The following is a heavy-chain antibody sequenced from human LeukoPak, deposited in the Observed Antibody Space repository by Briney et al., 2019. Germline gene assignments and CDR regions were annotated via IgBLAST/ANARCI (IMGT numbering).Heavy chain of an antibody. V-gene: IGHV1-2*02. CDR3: ARNGQLLSGGNWFAP. D-gene: IGHD2-2*01. Sequence: ASVKVSCKASGYIFTGYYMHWVRQAPGQGPEWMGWINPNNGDAKYAQKFQGRVTMTRDTSITTAYMELSRLRSDDTAFYYCARNGQLLSGGNWFAPWGQGALVTVSS. CDR2: INPNNGDA. J-gene: IGHJ5*02. CDR1: GYIFTGYY.